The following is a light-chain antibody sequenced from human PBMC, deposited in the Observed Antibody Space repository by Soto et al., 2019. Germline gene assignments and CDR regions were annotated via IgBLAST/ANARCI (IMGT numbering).Light chain of an antibody. CDR2: DVT. J-gene: IGLJ1*01. CDR1: SSDVGGYNH. CDR3: VSCTSSTSYV. Sequence: QSALTQPASVSDSPGQSITISCTGTSSDVGGYNHVSWYQQHPGKAPKLMIYDVTNRPSGVSNRFSGSKSGSTASLIISGLQAEDEADYYCVSCTSSTSYVFGTGTKVTVL. V-gene: IGLV2-14*01.